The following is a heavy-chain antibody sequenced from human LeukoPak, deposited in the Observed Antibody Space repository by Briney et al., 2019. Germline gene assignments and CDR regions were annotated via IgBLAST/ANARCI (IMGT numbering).Heavy chain of an antibody. CDR1: GGTISSYY. V-gene: IGHV4-59*01. D-gene: IGHD1-26*01. CDR3: ARGSDYFDY. CDR2: IHDSGST. Sequence: ASETLSLICTVSGGTISSYYWNWIRQPPGKGLEWIGYIHDSGSTKYNPSLKSRVTISVDTSKNQFSLKLSSVTAADTAVYYCARGSDYFDYWGQGTLVTVSS. J-gene: IGHJ4*02.